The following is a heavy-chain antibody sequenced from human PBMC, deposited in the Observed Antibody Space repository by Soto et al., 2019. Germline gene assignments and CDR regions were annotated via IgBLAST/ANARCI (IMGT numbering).Heavy chain of an antibody. CDR3: ARDLDGSGSYYTDY. CDR2: ISTYDGNT. Sequence: GASVKVSCKASGYFFIGYCISWVLQAPGQGLEWMGRISTYDGNTNYAQNFQGRVTMTTDTSTSTAYMELRSLRSDDTAVYYCARDLDGSGSYYTDYWGPGTLVTVSS. D-gene: IGHD3-10*01. CDR1: GYFFIGYC. J-gene: IGHJ4*02. V-gene: IGHV1-18*01.